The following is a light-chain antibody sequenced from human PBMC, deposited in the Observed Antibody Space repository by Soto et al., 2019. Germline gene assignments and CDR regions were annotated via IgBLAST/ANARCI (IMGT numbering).Light chain of an antibody. V-gene: IGLV2-14*03. J-gene: IGLJ2*01. CDR3: SSYTSSSTPYVV. CDR2: DVS. CDR1: NSDVGGYNY. Sequence: QSVLTQPASVSGSPGQSITISCTGTNSDVGGYNYVSWYQHHPGKAPKLMIYDVSNRPSGVSNRFSGSKSGNTASLTISGLQAEDEADYYCSSYTSSSTPYVVFGGGTKLTVL.